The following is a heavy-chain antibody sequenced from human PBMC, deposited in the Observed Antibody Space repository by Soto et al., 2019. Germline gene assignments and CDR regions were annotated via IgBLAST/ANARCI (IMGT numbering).Heavy chain of an antibody. CDR3: DRADYDSSGYYSQYFQH. CDR1: GGSISSGDYY. D-gene: IGHD3-22*01. CDR2: IYYSGST. V-gene: IGHV4-30-4*01. Sequence: SETLSLTCTVSGGSISSGDYYWSWIRQPPGKGLEWIGYIYYSGSTYYNPSLKSRVTISVDTSKNQFSLKLSSVTAADTAVYYCDRADYDSSGYYSQYFQHWGQGTLVTVSS. J-gene: IGHJ1*01.